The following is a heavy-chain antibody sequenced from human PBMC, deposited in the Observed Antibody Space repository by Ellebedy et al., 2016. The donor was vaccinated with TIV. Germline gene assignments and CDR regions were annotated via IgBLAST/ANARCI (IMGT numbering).Heavy chain of an antibody. Sequence: GGSLRLSXAASGFSFSSYGMSWVRQAPGKGLEWVSGISGGGGSTYYADSVKGRLTISRDNSKKTLYLQMTSLRAEDTAVYYCASHGYGSGSEYFDYWGQGTLVTVSS. CDR2: ISGGGGST. CDR3: ASHGYGSGSEYFDY. CDR1: GFSFSSYG. J-gene: IGHJ4*02. V-gene: IGHV3-23*01. D-gene: IGHD3-10*01.